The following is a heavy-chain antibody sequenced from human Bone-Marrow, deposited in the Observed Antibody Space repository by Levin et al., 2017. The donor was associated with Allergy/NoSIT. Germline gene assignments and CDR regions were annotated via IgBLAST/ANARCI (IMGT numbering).Heavy chain of an antibody. J-gene: IGHJ5*02. V-gene: IGHV4-34*01. Sequence: SETLSLTCAVYGGSFSGYYWSWIRQPPGKGLEWIGEINHSGTTNYNPSLKSGFTISVDTSKNQFSLKVRSVTAADTAVYYCARAQTCSGGRCDNWFDPWGQGTLVTVSS. CDR3: ARAQTCSGGRCDNWFDP. CDR2: INHSGTT. D-gene: IGHD2-15*01. CDR1: GGSFSGYY.